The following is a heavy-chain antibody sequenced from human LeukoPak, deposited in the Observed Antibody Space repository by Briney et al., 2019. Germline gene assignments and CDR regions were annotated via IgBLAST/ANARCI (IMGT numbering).Heavy chain of an antibody. Sequence: GGSLRLSCAASGFTFSSYGMHWVRQAPGKGLEWVAVISYDGSNKYYADSVKGRFTISRDNSKNTLYLQMNSLRAEDTAVCYCAKSKEGDDYGDSFDYWGQGTLVTVSS. CDR3: AKSKEGDDYGDSFDY. CDR2: ISYDGSNK. CDR1: GFTFSSYG. V-gene: IGHV3-30*18. D-gene: IGHD4-17*01. J-gene: IGHJ4*02.